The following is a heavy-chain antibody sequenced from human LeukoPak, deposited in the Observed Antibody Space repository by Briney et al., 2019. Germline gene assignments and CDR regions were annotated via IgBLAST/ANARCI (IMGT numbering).Heavy chain of an antibody. CDR3: ARDGTAPGLYFDL. CDR2: INQNGGET. D-gene: IGHD6-13*01. CDR1: GFTFSDFW. V-gene: IGHV3-7*01. J-gene: IGHJ4*01. Sequence: GGSLRLPCAVSGFTFSDFWMNWVRRSPGKGLEWVASINQNGGETSYVDSVKGRFTISRDNPKNSLYLQMSSLRAEDTAVYYCARDGTAPGLYFDLWGQGTLVTVSS.